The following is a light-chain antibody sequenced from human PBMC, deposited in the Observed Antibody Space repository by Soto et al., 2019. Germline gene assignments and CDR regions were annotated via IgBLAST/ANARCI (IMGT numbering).Light chain of an antibody. CDR3: QQYGISPPYT. J-gene: IGKJ2*01. CDR1: QSVTNNY. Sequence: EVVLTQSPGTLSLSPGERATLSCRASQSVTNNYFAWYQQQPGQSPRLLIFGSSDRATGIPDRFSGSGSGTDYTLTISRLEPEDFAVYYCQQYGISPPYTFGQGTKLEIK. CDR2: GSS. V-gene: IGKV3-20*01.